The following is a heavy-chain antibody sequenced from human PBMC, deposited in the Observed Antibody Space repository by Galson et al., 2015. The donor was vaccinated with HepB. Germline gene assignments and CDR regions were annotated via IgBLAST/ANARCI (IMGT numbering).Heavy chain of an antibody. D-gene: IGHD3-9*01. Sequence: SLRLSCAASGFTFSSYWMHWVRQPPGKGLLWVSRINSDGSSTSYVDSVRGRFAISRDNAKNTLYLQMNSLRAEDTAVYYCARSNWLSPVLPNWNFDLWGRGTLVTVSS. CDR1: GFTFSSYW. CDR2: INSDGSST. CDR3: ARSNWLSPVLPNWNFDL. J-gene: IGHJ2*01. V-gene: IGHV3-74*01.